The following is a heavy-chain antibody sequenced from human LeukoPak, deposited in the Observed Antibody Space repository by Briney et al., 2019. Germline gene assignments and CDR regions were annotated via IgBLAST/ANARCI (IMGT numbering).Heavy chain of an antibody. V-gene: IGHV4-34*01. CDR1: GGSLSDYH. J-gene: IGHJ4*02. D-gene: IGHD5-18*01. Sequence: SETLSLTCAVYGGSLSDYHWRWIRQPPGKGLEWIGEISHSGSTNYNPSLKSRVTVSVDTSKNQFSLKLSSVTAADTAVYYCARGKTEVDTAMDFDYWGQGTLVTVSS. CDR3: ARGKTEVDTAMDFDY. CDR2: ISHSGST.